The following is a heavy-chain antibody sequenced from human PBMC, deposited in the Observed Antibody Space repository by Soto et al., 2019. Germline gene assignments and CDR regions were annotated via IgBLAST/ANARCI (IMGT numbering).Heavy chain of an antibody. D-gene: IGHD3-10*01. CDR2: ISYDGGNK. CDR3: ARPDYGSGSYPDY. V-gene: IGHV3-30-3*01. J-gene: IGHJ4*02. CDR1: GFTFSSYA. Sequence: QVQLMESGGGVVQPGRSLRLSCAASGFTFSSYAMHWVRRAPGKGLEWVAVISYDGGNKYYADSVKGRFTISRDNSKNTLYLQINSLRAEDTAVYYCARPDYGSGSYPDYWGQGTLVTVSS.